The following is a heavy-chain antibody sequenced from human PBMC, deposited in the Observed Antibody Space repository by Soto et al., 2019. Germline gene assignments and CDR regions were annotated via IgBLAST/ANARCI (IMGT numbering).Heavy chain of an antibody. CDR2: ISYDGSNK. D-gene: IGHD2-21*02. CDR3: ARDPTSSYCGGDCYPDLAY. CDR1: GFTFSSYA. V-gene: IGHV3-30-3*01. Sequence: GGSLRLSCAASGFTFSSYAMHWVRQAPGKGLEWVAVISYDGSNKYYADSVKGRFTISRDNSKNTLYLQMNSLRAEDTAVYYCARDPTSSYCGGDCYPDLAYWGQGTLVTVSS. J-gene: IGHJ4*02.